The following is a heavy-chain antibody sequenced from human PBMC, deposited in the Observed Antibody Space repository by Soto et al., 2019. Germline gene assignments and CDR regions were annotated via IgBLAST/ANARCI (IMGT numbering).Heavy chain of an antibody. D-gene: IGHD4-17*01. J-gene: IGHJ6*03. Sequence: QVQLVQSGAEVKKPGASVKVSCKASGYTFTSYGISWVRQAPGQGLEWMGWISAYNGNTNYAQKLQGRVTMTTYTSTSTAYMELRSLRSDDTAVYYCARVLGDYGVFYYYYMDVWGKGTTVTVSS. CDR3: ARVLGDYGVFYYYYMDV. V-gene: IGHV1-18*01. CDR1: GYTFTSYG. CDR2: ISAYNGNT.